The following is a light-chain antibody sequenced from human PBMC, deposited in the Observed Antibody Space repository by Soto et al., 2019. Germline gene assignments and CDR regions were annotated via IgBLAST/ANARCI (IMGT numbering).Light chain of an antibody. CDR3: QQYSSTFWT. CDR2: GAS. CDR1: QSIISSY. V-gene: IGKV3-20*01. Sequence: EIVLTQSPGTLSLSPGERTTLSCRASQSIISSYLAWYQQKPGQAPRLLAYGASSRATGIPDRFSGSGSGTDFTLTISRLEPEDFALYYCQQYSSTFWTLGQGTKV. J-gene: IGKJ1*01.